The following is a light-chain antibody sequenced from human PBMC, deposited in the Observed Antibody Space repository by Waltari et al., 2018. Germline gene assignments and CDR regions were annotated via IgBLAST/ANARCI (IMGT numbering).Light chain of an antibody. Sequence: QSALTQPPSASGSPGQSVTLSCPGPSRDIGPYNSFCWYQRHPGKAPSLLIYEVTKRPSGVPDRFSASKSGNTASLTVSGLQAEDEADYYCSSYAGIKQLIFGGGTKLTVL. CDR3: SSYAGIKQLI. CDR1: SRDIGPYNS. V-gene: IGLV2-8*01. J-gene: IGLJ2*01. CDR2: EVT.